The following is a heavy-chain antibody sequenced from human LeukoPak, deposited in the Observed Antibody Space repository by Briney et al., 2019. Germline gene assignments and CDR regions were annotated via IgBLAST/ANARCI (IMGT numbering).Heavy chain of an antibody. Sequence: SETLSLTCTVPGGSISSGGYYWSWIRQHPGKGLEWIGYIYYSGSTYYNPSLKSRVTISVDTSKNQFSLKLSSVTAADTAVYYCASWGSFYFDYWGQGTLVTVSS. V-gene: IGHV4-31*03. CDR3: ASWGSFYFDY. D-gene: IGHD6-6*01. CDR1: GGSISSGGYY. CDR2: IYYSGST. J-gene: IGHJ4*02.